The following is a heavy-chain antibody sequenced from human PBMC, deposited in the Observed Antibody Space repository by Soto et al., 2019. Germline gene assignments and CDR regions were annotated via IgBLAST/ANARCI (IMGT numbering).Heavy chain of an antibody. D-gene: IGHD6-13*01. CDR2: IIPIFGTA. CDR3: ARLPAEGLTAAGGMDV. J-gene: IGHJ6*02. V-gene: IGHV1-69*06. CDR1: GGTFSSYA. Sequence: SVKVSCKASGGTFSSYAISWVRQAPGQGLEWMGGIIPIFGTANYAQKFQGRVTITADKSTSTAYMELSSLRSEDTAVYYCARLPAEGLTAAGGMDVWGLGTTVTVSS.